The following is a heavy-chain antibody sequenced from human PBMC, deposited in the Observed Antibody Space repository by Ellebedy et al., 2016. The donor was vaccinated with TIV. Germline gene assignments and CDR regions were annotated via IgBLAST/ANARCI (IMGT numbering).Heavy chain of an antibody. CDR3: ARERASWNFYYHYFMDV. V-gene: IGHV4-39*07. CDR2: IDQSGVA. J-gene: IGHJ6*03. CDR1: GDSIDTSTYY. Sequence: MPGGSLRLSCTVSGDSIDTSTYYWGWVRQPPGKGLQWIGEIDQSGVANYNPSLKGRVIMSVDTSKRQFSLNLTSVSAADTAVYYCARERASWNFYYHYFMDVWGKGTTVTVSS. D-gene: IGHD1-1*01.